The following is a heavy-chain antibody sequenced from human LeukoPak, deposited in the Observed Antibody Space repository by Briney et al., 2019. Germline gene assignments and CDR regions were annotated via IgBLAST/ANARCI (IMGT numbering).Heavy chain of an antibody. J-gene: IGHJ4*02. D-gene: IGHD5-12*01. CDR2: IKKDGSET. CDR3: ARGRYSGTTYYFDY. V-gene: IGHV3-7*03. CDR1: GFTFSTSS. Sequence: GGSLRLSCAASGFTFSTSSMSWVRQVPGKGLEWVANIKKDGSETYYVDSVKGRFTISRDNAKNSLYLQMNSLRAEDTAMYYCARGRYSGTTYYFDYWGQGTLVTVSS.